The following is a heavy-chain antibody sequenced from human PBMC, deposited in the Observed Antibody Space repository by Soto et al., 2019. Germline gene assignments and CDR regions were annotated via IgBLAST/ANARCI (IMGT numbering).Heavy chain of an antibody. D-gene: IGHD5-18*01. CDR3: ARDREHTYGNCFDP. J-gene: IGHJ5*02. CDR2: IYNRGNT. Sequence: TLSLTCTVSGGSISTYYWSWIRQPPGKGLEWIGYIYNRGNTNYNPSLKSRVTMSLDTSKNQFSLKLSSVTAADTAVYYCARDREHTYGNCFDPWGEGPLFTVSS. V-gene: IGHV4-59*01. CDR1: GGSISTYY.